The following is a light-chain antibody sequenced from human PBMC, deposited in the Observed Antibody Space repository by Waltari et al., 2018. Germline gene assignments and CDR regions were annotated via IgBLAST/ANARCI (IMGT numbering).Light chain of an antibody. J-gene: IGLJ3*02. CDR3: AAWDDSLSGRV. Sequence: QSVLTQPPSASGTPGQRVTIPCSGTRSNIGSNYLYWYQQPPGTAPKLLIYRNKQRPSGVPDRFSVSKSGTSASLAISGLRSEDEADYYCAAWDDSLSGRVFGGGTKVTVL. CDR1: RSNIGSNY. CDR2: RNK. V-gene: IGLV1-47*01.